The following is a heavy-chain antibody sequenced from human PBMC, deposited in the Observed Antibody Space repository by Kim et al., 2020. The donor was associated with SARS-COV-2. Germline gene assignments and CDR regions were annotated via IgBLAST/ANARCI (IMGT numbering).Heavy chain of an antibody. CDR2: IYYSGST. J-gene: IGHJ4*01. CDR3: ARADYGENLGLFDY. V-gene: IGHV4-31*03. Sequence: SETLSLTCSVSGDSISGSNYYWSWIRQHPGKGLEWIGYIYYSGSTYYNPSLKSRITISVDTSKNQFSLKLNSMTAADTAVYFCARADYGENLGLFDYWG. D-gene: IGHD4-17*01. CDR1: GDSISGSNYY.